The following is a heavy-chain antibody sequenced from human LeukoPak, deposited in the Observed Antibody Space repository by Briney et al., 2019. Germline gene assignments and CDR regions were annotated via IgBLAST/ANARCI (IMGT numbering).Heavy chain of an antibody. D-gene: IGHD6-13*01. Sequence: GGSLRLSRAASGFTFSSYAMSWVRQAPGKGLEWVSAISGSGGSTYYADSVKGRFTISRDNSKNTLYLQMNSLRAEDTAVYYCAKDLSSSWQATFDPWGQGTLVTVSS. V-gene: IGHV3-23*01. CDR3: AKDLSSSWQATFDP. CDR1: GFTFSSYA. CDR2: ISGSGGST. J-gene: IGHJ5*02.